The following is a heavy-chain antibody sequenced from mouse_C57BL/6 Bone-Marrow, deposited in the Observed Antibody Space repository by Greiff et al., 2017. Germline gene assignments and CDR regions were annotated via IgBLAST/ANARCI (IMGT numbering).Heavy chain of an antibody. CDR3: AKQSTVYYSNYEREMDY. J-gene: IGHJ4*01. CDR2: IWGDGST. Sequence: VQVVESGPGLVAPSPSLSITCTVSGFSLTSYGVSWVRQPPGKGLEWLGVIWGDGSTNYHSALISRLSISKDNSKSQVFLKLNSLQTDDTATYYCAKQSTVYYSNYEREMDYWGQGTSVTVSS. D-gene: IGHD2-5*01. V-gene: IGHV2-3*01. CDR1: GFSLTSYG.